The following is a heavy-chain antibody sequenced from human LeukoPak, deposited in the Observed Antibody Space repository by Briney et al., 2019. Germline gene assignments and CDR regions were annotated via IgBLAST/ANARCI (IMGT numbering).Heavy chain of an antibody. D-gene: IGHD2-2*01. Sequence: SQTLSLTCTVSGGSISSGSYYWSWIRQPAGKGLEWIGRIYTSGSTSYNPSLKSRVTISVDTSKNQFSLKLSSVTAADTAVYYCARDGDVAAAAPEAWGQGTLVTVSS. CDR2: IYTSGST. CDR1: GGSISSGSYY. CDR3: ARDGDVAAAAPEA. V-gene: IGHV4-61*02. J-gene: IGHJ5*02.